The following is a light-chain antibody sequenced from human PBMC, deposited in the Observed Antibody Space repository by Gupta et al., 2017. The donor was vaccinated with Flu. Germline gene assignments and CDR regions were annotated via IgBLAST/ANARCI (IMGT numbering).Light chain of an antibody. Sequence: ITISCTGTSSDVGSYNLVSWYQQHPGKAPKLMIYEGSKRPSGVSNRFSGSKSGNTASLTISGLQAEDEADYYCCSYAGSSTLWVFGGGTKLTVL. CDR2: EGS. J-gene: IGLJ3*02. V-gene: IGLV2-23*01. CDR3: CSYAGSSTLWV. CDR1: SSDVGSYNL.